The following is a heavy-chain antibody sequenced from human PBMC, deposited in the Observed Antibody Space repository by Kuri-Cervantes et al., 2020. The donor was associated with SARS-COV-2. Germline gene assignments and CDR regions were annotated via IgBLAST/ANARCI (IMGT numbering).Heavy chain of an antibody. V-gene: IGHV4-59*11. CDR3: ARPGGFLDV. CDR2: IYYSVST. Sequence: SETLSLTCTVSGGSISSHYWSWIRQPPGKGMEWIGYIYYSVSTNYNPSLKSRVTISVDTSKNQFSLKLSSVTAADTAVYYCARPGGFLDVWGKGTTVTVSS. CDR1: GGSISSHY. D-gene: IGHD4-23*01. J-gene: IGHJ6*04.